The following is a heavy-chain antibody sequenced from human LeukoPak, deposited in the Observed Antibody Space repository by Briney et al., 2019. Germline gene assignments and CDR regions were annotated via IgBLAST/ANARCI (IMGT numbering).Heavy chain of an antibody. Sequence: PSETLSLTCAVYGGSFSGYYWSWIRQPPGKGLEWIGEINHSGSTNYNPSLKSRVTISVDTSKNQFSLKLSSVTAADTAAYYCARGYDILTNADYFDYWGQGTLVTVSS. CDR1: GGSFSGYY. D-gene: IGHD3-9*01. CDR2: INHSGST. J-gene: IGHJ4*02. V-gene: IGHV4-34*01. CDR3: ARGYDILTNADYFDY.